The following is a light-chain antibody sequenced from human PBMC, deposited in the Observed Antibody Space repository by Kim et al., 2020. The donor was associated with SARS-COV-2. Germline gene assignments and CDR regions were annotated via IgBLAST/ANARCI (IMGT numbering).Light chain of an antibody. Sequence: ASVGDTVTITCRASQVISQYLAWFRQKPGKAPESLIYAASSLESGVPSKFSGHGSGTDFTLTITGLQPEDSATYFCQQYYSYPITFGQGTRLEIK. CDR2: AAS. CDR3: QQYYSYPIT. J-gene: IGKJ5*01. CDR1: QVISQY. V-gene: IGKV1-16*02.